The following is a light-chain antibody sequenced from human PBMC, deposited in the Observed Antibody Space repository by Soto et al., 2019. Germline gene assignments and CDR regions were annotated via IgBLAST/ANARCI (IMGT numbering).Light chain of an antibody. CDR3: AAWDDSLNVVV. V-gene: IGLV1-44*01. J-gene: IGLJ2*01. CDR1: SSNIGSNT. Sequence: QSVLTQPPSASGTPWQRVTISCSGSSSNIGSNTVNWYQQLPGTAPKLLIYSNNQRPSGVPDRFSGSKSGTSASLAISGLQSEDEADYYCAAWDDSLNVVVFGGGTKLTVL. CDR2: SNN.